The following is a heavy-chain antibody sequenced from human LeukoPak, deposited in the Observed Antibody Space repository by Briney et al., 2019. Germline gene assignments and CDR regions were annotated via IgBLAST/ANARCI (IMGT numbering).Heavy chain of an antibody. CDR3: ARGHGDYVGSYWFDP. V-gene: IGHV1-69*04. CDR2: IIPILGIA. Sequence: GASVKVSCKASGGTFSSYAISWVRQAPGQGLEWMGRIIPILGIANYAQKFQGRVTITADKSTSTAYMELSSLRSEDTAVYYCARGHGDYVGSYWFDPWGQGTLVTVSS. J-gene: IGHJ5*01. D-gene: IGHD4-17*01. CDR1: GGTFSSYA.